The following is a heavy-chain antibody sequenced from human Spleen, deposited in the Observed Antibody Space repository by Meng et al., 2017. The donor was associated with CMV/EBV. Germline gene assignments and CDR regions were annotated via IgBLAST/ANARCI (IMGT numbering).Heavy chain of an antibody. CDR3: ARGHNMFAWFDP. J-gene: IGHJ5*02. CDR1: WFTFENYL. V-gene: IGHV3-7*01. Sequence: SCAASWFTFENYLMSWVRQAPGKGLEWVANIKEDGSEKYYVDSVKGRFIISRDNAKNSLYLQMNSLRAEDTAVYYCARGHNMFAWFDPWGQGTLVTVSS. CDR2: IKEDGSEK. D-gene: IGHD3-10*02.